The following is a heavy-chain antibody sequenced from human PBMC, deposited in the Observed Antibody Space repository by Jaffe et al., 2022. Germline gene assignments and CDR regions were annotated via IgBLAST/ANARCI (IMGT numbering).Heavy chain of an antibody. D-gene: IGHD6-19*01. J-gene: IGHJ3*02. CDR3: ARTPWRSSGWYSGVWAFDI. CDR1: GGSFSGYY. CDR2: INHSGST. V-gene: IGHV4-34*01. Sequence: QVQLQQWGAGLLKPSETLSLTCAVYGGSFSGYYWSWIRQPPGKGLEWIGEINHSGSTNYNPSLKSRVTISVDTSKNQFSLKLSSVTAADTAVYYCARTPWRSSGWYSGVWAFDIWGQGTMVTVSS.